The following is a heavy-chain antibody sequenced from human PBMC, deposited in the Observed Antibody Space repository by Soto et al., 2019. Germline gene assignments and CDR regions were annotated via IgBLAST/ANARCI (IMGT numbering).Heavy chain of an antibody. J-gene: IGHJ4*02. Sequence: QVQLVESGGGVVQPGRSLRLSCAFSGFTFSSHAMHWVRQAPGKGLEWVTLISSDGSNKYYADSVKGRFTTSRDNSKNTMYLRMNSLRVEDTAVYYCARDDEGGSDCDLGYWGQGALVTVSS. D-gene: IGHD1-26*01. CDR1: GFTFSSHA. V-gene: IGHV3-30-3*01. CDR3: ARDDEGGSDCDLGY. CDR2: ISSDGSNK.